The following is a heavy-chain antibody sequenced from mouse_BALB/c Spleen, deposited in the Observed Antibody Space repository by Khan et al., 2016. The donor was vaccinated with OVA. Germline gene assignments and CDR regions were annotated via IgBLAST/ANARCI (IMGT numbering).Heavy chain of an antibody. J-gene: IGHJ2*01. D-gene: IGHD2-12*01. CDR3: TVGGHDSPFDY. CDR1: GYTFTDYN. CDR2: ITPNNGGT. Sequence: LKESGPELVKPGASVKISCKASGYTFTDYNMDWVKQSHGKSLEWIGDITPNNGGTIYNQKFKGKATLTVDKSSSTAYMELRSLTSENTAVYYGTVGGHDSPFDYWGQGTTLTVSA. V-gene: IGHV1-18*01.